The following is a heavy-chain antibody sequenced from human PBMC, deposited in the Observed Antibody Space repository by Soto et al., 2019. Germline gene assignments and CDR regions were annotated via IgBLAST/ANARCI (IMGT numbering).Heavy chain of an antibody. J-gene: IGHJ4*02. V-gene: IGHV4-39*01. CDR1: GGSISSSSYY. D-gene: IGHD3-10*01. CDR3: ARRMRTGAFH. CDR2: IYYSGST. Sequence: LSLTCTVSGGSISSSSYYWGWIRQPPGKGLEWIGSIYYSGSTYYNPSLKSRVTISVDTSKNQFSLKLSSVTAADTAVYYCARRMRTGAFHWGQGTLVTVSS.